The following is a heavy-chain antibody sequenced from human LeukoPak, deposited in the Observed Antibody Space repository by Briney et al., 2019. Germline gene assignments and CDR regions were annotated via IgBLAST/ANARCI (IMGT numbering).Heavy chain of an antibody. V-gene: IGHV3-30*02. CDR3: AKDGLSSSGYWQSFDY. CDR2: IRNDGTNT. D-gene: IGHD3-22*01. J-gene: IGHJ4*02. Sequence: PGGSLRLSCAASGFSFSTYGMYWVRQAPGKGPEWVVFIRNDGTNTYYADSVKGRFTISRDNSKNTMYLQMTSLRGDDTAVYYCAKDGLSSSGYWQSFDYWGQGTLVTVSS. CDR1: GFSFSTYG.